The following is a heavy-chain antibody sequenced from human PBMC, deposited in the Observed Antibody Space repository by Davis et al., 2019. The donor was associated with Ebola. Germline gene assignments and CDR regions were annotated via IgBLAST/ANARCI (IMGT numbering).Heavy chain of an antibody. CDR3: ARGYEEQWLANFDY. CDR1: GFTFSSSA. J-gene: IGHJ4*02. Sequence: SVKVSCKASGFTFSSSAMQWVRQARGQRLEWIGRIVVGSHNTDYAQKFQGRVTITGDMSTSTAYMELNNLRSEDTAVYYCARGYEEQWLANFDYWGQGTLVTVSS. D-gene: IGHD6-19*01. CDR2: IVVGSHNT. V-gene: IGHV1-58*02.